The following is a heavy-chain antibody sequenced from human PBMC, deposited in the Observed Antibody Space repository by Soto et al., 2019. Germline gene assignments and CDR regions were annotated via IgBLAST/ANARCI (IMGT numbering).Heavy chain of an antibody. D-gene: IGHD3-3*01. CDR2: IIPIFGTA. CDR3: ARGDQYDFWSGQTYFFDY. J-gene: IGHJ4*02. V-gene: IGHV1-69*01. CDR1: GGTFSSYA. Sequence: QVQLVQSGAEVKKPGSSVRVSCKASGGTFSSYAINWVRQAPGQGLEWMGRIIPIFGTANYAQKFQGRVTITADESSSTVYTELSSLRSEDTAVYYCARGDQYDFWSGQTYFFDYWGQGTLVTVSS.